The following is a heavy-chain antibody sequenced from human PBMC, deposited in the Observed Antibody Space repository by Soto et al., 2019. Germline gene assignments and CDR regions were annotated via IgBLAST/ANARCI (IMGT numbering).Heavy chain of an antibody. V-gene: IGHV4-30-4*08. CDR2: IYSRGST. Sequence: SETLSLTCAVSGGSISSGGYYWSWVRQPPGKGLEWIGNIYSRGSTYYNPSLRSRVTISVDTSKNQFSLNLGSVTAADTAVYFCARHYYGSGSYSARPNDAFDIWGQGTMVTV. CDR1: GGSISSGGYY. CDR3: ARHYYGSGSYSARPNDAFDI. J-gene: IGHJ3*02. D-gene: IGHD3-10*01.